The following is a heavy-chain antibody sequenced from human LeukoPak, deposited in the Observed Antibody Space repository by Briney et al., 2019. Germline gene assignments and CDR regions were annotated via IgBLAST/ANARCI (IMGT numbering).Heavy chain of an antibody. CDR2: IKQDGSEK. CDR1: GFTFSSYW. D-gene: IGHD6-19*01. V-gene: IGHV3-7*01. Sequence: PEGSLRLSCAASGFTFSSYWMSWVRQAPGKGLEWVANIKQDGSEKYYVDSVKGRFTISRDNAKNSLYLQMNSLRAEDTAVYYCARDYSSGWYYYYYYMDVWGKGTTVTVSS. CDR3: ARDYSSGWYYYYYYMDV. J-gene: IGHJ6*03.